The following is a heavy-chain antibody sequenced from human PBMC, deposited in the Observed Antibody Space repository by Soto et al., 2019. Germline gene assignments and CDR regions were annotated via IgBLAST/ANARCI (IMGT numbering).Heavy chain of an antibody. J-gene: IGHJ4*02. V-gene: IGHV3-7*01. Sequence: EVQLVESGGGLVQPGGSLRLSCAASGFTFSSYGMSWVRQAPGKGLEWVANIKQDGSEKYYVDSVKGRFTISRDNAKNSLYLQMNSLRAEDTAVYYCASSSWSAKGYWGQGTLVTVSS. CDR1: GFTFSSYG. CDR2: IKQDGSEK. D-gene: IGHD6-13*01. CDR3: ASSSWSAKGY.